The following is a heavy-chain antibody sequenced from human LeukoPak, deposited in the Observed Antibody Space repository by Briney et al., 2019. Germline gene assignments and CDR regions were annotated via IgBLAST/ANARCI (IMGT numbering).Heavy chain of an antibody. J-gene: IGHJ6*02. D-gene: IGHD4-23*01. V-gene: IGHV5-51*01. CDR1: GSRFTSYW. Sequence: GESLKISCKGSGSRFTSYWIGWGRQMPGKGLEGMGIIYPGDSDTRYSPSFQGQVTISADKSISTAYLQWSSLKASDTAMYYCARHSHAVAMDVWGQGTTVTVSS. CDR3: ARHSHAVAMDV. CDR2: IYPGDSDT.